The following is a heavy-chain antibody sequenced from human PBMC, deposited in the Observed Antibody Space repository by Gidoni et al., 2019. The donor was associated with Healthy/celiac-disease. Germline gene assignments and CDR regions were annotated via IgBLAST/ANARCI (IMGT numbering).Heavy chain of an antibody. D-gene: IGHD3-10*01. V-gene: IGHV3-30-3*01. Sequence: QVQLVESGGGVVQPGRSLRLSCAASGFTFSSYAMHWVRQAPGKGLEWVAVISYDGSNKYYADSVKGRFTISRDNSKNTLYLQMNSLRAEDTAVYYCARDITMVRGVMANHYYYYGMDVWGQGTTVTVSS. CDR3: ARDITMVRGVMANHYYYYGMDV. J-gene: IGHJ6*02. CDR2: ISYDGSNK. CDR1: GFTFSSYA.